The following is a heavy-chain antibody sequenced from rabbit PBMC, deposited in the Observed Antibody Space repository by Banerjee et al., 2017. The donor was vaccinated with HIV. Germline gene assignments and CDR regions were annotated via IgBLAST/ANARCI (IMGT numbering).Heavy chain of an antibody. D-gene: IGHD3-1*01. CDR3: ARDLASVVGWNFGW. CDR2: INAYTGKP. J-gene: IGHJ4*01. CDR1: GFSFSNKEV. V-gene: IGHV1S45*01. Sequence: QEQLVESGGGLVKPEGSLTLTCKASGFSFSNKEVMCWFRQAPGKGLEWIACINAYTGKPVYASWAKGRFTISRTSSTTVTLQMTSLTAADTATYFCARDLASVVGWNFGWWGPGTLVTVS.